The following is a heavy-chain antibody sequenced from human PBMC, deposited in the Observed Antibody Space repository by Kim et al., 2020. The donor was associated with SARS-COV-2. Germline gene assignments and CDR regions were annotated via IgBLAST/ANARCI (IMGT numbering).Heavy chain of an antibody. CDR1: GFTFSSYA. CDR3: AKVFDSLWWELRTPLDY. Sequence: GGSLRLSCAASGFTFSSYAMSWVRQAPGKGLEWVSAISGSGGSTYYADSVKGRFTISRDNSKNTLYLQMNSLRAEDTAVYYCAKVFDSLWWELRTPLDYWGQGTLVTVSS. CDR2: ISGSGGST. J-gene: IGHJ4*02. D-gene: IGHD1-26*01. V-gene: IGHV3-23*01.